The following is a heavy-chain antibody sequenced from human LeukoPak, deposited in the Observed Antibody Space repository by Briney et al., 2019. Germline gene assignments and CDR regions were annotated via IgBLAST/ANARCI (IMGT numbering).Heavy chain of an antibody. CDR2: ISYDGSNK. CDR3: ARDNNPELRYFDWLLYVGKNRNNWFDP. D-gene: IGHD3-9*01. CDR1: GFTFSSYA. J-gene: IGHJ5*02. V-gene: IGHV3-30*04. Sequence: PGGSLRLSCAASGFTFSSYAMHWVRQAPGKGLEWVAVISYDGSNKYYADSVKGRFTISRDNSKNTLYLQMNSLRAEDTAVYYCARDNNPELRYFDWLLYVGKNRNNWFDPWGQGTLVTVSS.